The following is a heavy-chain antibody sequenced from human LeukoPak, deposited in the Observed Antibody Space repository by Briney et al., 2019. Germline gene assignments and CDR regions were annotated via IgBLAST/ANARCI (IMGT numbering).Heavy chain of an antibody. D-gene: IGHD1-26*01. CDR1: GGSFSGYY. CDR2: INHSGST. V-gene: IGHV4-34*01. J-gene: IGHJ4*02. CDR3: ARRERQSGNYYYFDY. Sequence: SETLSLTCAVYGGSFSGYYWSWIRQPPGKGLEWIGEINHSGSTNYNPSLKSRVTISVDKSKNQFSLKLSSVTAADTAVYYCARRERQSGNYYYFDYWGQGTLVTVSS.